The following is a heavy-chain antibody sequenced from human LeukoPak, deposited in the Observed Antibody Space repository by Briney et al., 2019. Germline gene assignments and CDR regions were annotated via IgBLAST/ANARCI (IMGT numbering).Heavy chain of an antibody. CDR3: AAGTNYDILTTYAFDI. J-gene: IGHJ3*02. Sequence: GGSLRLSCAASGFTVSSNYMSWVRQAPGKGLEWVSIIYSGGRTYYADSVKGRFTISRDNSKNTLYLQMNSLRAEDTAVYYCAAGTNYDILTTYAFDIWGQGTMVTVSS. CDR2: IYSGGRT. V-gene: IGHV3-66*01. D-gene: IGHD3-9*01. CDR1: GFTVSSNY.